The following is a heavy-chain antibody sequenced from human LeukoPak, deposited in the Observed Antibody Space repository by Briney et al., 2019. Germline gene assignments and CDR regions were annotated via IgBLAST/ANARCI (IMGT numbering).Heavy chain of an antibody. V-gene: IGHV1-69*06. J-gene: IGHJ4*02. Sequence: SVKVSCKASGGTFNSYAISWVRQAPGQGLEWMGGIIPIFGTTNYARKFRGRVTLTADKSTSTVYMELSSLRSEDTAVYYCARGSRPVYNLLTGKRYFDYWGQGTLLTVSS. CDR1: GGTFNSYA. D-gene: IGHD3-9*01. CDR2: IIPIFGTT. CDR3: ARGSRPVYNLLTGKRYFDY.